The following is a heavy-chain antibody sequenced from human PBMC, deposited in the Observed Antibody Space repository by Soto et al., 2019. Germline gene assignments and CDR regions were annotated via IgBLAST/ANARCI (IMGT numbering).Heavy chain of an antibody. J-gene: IGHJ4*02. Sequence: EVQLVESGGDLIQPGGSLRLSCAASGFTVSSNDMSWVRQAPGKGLEWVSLIYSSGSTHYADSVKGRFTISRDNSKNTVHLQMNTLRAEDTAVYYCARRPLNSNGAYWGQGTLVTVFS. D-gene: IGHD3-22*01. V-gene: IGHV3-53*01. CDR3: ARRPLNSNGAY. CDR2: IYSSGST. CDR1: GFTVSSND.